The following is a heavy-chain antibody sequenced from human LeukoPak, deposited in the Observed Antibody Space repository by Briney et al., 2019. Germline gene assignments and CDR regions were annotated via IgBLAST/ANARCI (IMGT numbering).Heavy chain of an antibody. J-gene: IGHJ6*02. D-gene: IGHD4-11*01. CDR3: ARAPHYSNYGPYYYGMDV. CDR2: ISSSSSYT. CDR1: GFTFSTYV. V-gene: IGHV3-11*06. Sequence: GGSLRLSCAASGFTFSTYVMSWIRQAPGKGLEWVSYISSSSSYTNYADSVKGRFTISRDNAKNSLYLQMNSLRAEDTAVYYCARAPHYSNYGPYYYGMDVWGQGTTVTVSS.